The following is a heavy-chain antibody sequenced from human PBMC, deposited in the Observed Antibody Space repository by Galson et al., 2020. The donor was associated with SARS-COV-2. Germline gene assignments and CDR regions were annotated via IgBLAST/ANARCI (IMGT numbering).Heavy chain of an antibody. J-gene: IGHJ4*02. CDR1: GDSISTSSAH. Sequence: ASETLSLTCAVSGDSISTSSAHWAWLRQPPGKGLEWLGSMFSSGSPYYNPSVESRITMSVDTATNQFSLRLHSLTAADTAVYFCARDRIVTPGLRMFDYWGQGSRVTVSS. CDR2: MFSSGSP. D-gene: IGHD2-15*01. CDR3: ARDRIVTPGLRMFDY. V-gene: IGHV4-39*07.